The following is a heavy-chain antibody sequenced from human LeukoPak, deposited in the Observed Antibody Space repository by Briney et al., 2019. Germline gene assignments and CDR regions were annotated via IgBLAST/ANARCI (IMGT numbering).Heavy chain of an antibody. D-gene: IGHD6-19*01. CDR1: GFTVSSNY. CDR3: AKDNDVAVAGGFDY. V-gene: IGHV3-66*01. J-gene: IGHJ4*02. CDR2: IYSGGNT. Sequence: GGSLRLSCAASGFTVSSNYMSWVRQAPGKGPEWVSVIYSGGNTYYADSVKDRFTMSRDNSKNTLYLQMNSLRAEDTAVYYCAKDNDVAVAGGFDYWGQGTLVTVSS.